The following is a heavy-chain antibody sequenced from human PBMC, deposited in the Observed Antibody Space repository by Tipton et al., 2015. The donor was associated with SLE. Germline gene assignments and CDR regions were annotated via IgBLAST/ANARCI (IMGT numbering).Heavy chain of an antibody. CDR3: ARHLVTEAFDY. CDR1: GYSISSGYY. CDR2: IYHSGST. V-gene: IGHV4-38-2*01. J-gene: IGHJ4*02. Sequence: GLVKPSETLSLTCAVSGYSISSGYYWGWIRQPPGKGLEWIGSIYHSGSTYYNPSLKSRVTISVDTSKNQFSLKLSSVTAADTAVYYCARHLVTEAFDYWGQGTLVTVSS. D-gene: IGHD3-9*01.